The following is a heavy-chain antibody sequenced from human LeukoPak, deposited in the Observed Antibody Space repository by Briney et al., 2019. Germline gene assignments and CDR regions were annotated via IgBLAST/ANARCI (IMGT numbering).Heavy chain of an antibody. CDR2: IYYSGST. CDR3: ARDPGYCSGSTCYSAPRFDY. V-gene: IGHV4-59*01. D-gene: IGHD2-15*01. J-gene: IGHJ4*02. CDR1: GCSISTYY. Sequence: SETLSLTCTVSGCSISTYYWTWIPQPPGKGLKWIGNIYYSGSTNYNPSLKSRVTISLGTSKNQFSLKLSSVTAADTAVYYCARDPGYCSGSTCYSAPRFDYWGQGALVTVSS.